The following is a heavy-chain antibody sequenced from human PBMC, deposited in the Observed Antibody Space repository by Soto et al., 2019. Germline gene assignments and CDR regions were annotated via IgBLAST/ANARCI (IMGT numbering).Heavy chain of an antibody. CDR2: IYTSGST. D-gene: IGHD3-3*01. CDR1: GGSISSYY. CDR3: ARDRLEPPYYDFWSGYYVIYGMDV. J-gene: IGHJ6*02. Sequence: SETLSLTCTVSGGSISSYYWSWIRQPDGKGLEWIGRIYTSGSTNYNPSLKSRVTMSVDTSKNQFSLNPSSVTAADTAVYYCARDRLEPPYYDFWSGYYVIYGMDVWGQGTTVTVSS. V-gene: IGHV4-4*07.